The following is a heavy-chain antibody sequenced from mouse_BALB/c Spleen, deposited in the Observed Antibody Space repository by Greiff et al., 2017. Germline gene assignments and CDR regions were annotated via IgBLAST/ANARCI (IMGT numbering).Heavy chain of an antibody. CDR2: IWGGGST. D-gene: IGHD1-1*02. CDR1: GFSLSRYS. CDR3: AREGSYNYYAMDY. V-gene: IGHV2-6-4*01. J-gene: IGHJ4*01. Sequence: QVQLKESGPGLVAPSQSLSITCTVSGFSLSRYSVHWVRQPPGKGREWMGMIWGGGSTAYNSALKSRLSISKDNSKSQVFLKMNSLQTDDTAMYYCAREGSYNYYAMDYCVHKTSVTISS.